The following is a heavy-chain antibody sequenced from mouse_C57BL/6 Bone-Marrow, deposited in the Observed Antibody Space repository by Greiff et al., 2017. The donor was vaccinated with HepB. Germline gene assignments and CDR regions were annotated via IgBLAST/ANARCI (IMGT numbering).Heavy chain of an antibody. CDR3: ARSPSTAPFAY. Sequence: QVQLKESGAELARPGASVKLSCKASGYTFTSYGISWVKQRTGQGLEWIGEIYPRSGNNYYNEKFKGKATLTADKSSSTAYMELRSLTSEDSAVYFCARSPSTAPFAYWGQGTLVTVSA. J-gene: IGHJ3*01. V-gene: IGHV1-81*01. CDR1: GYTFTSYG. D-gene: IGHD1-2*01. CDR2: IYPRSGNN.